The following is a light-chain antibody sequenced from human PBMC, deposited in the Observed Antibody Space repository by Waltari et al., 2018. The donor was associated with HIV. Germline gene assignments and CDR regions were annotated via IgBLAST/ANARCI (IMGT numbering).Light chain of an antibody. V-gene: IGKV3-20*01. J-gene: IGKJ4*01. CDR3: QQYGRSPT. CDR2: GAS. Sequence: EIVLTQSPGTLSLSPGERATLSCRASENVDNNYLAWFQQKPGQPPRLLIYGASSRATGIPDRFSGSGSGTDFTLTVSRLEPEDFAVYFCQQYGRSPTFGGGTKVEIK. CDR1: ENVDNNY.